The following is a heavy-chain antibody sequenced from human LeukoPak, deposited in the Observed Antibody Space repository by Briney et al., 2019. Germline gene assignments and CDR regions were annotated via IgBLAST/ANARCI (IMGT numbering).Heavy chain of an antibody. Sequence: GGSLRLSCAASGLTFSDFWMHWVRQPLGKGLVWVALVKGDGRTTIYADSVKGRFTISRDNAKNTLYLQMNSPRADASGVYYCATGHSYGYDYWGQGTLVTVSS. J-gene: IGHJ4*02. CDR1: GLTFSDFW. D-gene: IGHD5-18*01. V-gene: IGHV3-74*01. CDR2: VKGDGRTT. CDR3: ATGHSYGYDY.